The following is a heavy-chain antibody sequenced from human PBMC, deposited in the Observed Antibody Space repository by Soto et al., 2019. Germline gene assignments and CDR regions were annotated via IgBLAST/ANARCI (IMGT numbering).Heavy chain of an antibody. CDR3: ASAQYPYYYYMDV. CDR1: GYSFTSYW. Sequence: PGESLKISCKGSGYSFTSYWIGWVRQMPGKGLEWMGIIYPGDSDTRYSPSFQGQVTISADKSISTAYLQWSSLKASDTAMYYCASAQYPYYYYMDVWGKGTTVTVSS. CDR2: IYPGDSDT. D-gene: IGHD2-2*01. V-gene: IGHV5-51*01. J-gene: IGHJ6*03.